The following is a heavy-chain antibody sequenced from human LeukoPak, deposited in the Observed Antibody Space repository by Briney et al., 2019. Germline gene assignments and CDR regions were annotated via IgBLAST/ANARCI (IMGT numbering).Heavy chain of an antibody. CDR2: IRQDGDLK. V-gene: IGHV3-7*01. CDR3: AREIVGTIKSYFDY. CDR1: GFTFSSYW. J-gene: IGHJ4*03. Sequence: GGSLRLSCTGSGFTFSSYWMSWVRQAPGKGLEWVANIRQDGDLKHYVDSVRGRFTISRDNAENSLYLQMNSLRAEDTAIYYCAREIVGTIKSYFDYWGQGTTVTVSS. D-gene: IGHD1-26*01.